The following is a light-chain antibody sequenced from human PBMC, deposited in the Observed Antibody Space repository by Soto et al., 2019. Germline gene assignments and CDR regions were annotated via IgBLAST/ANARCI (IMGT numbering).Light chain of an antibody. CDR2: KAS. V-gene: IGKV1-5*03. J-gene: IGKJ4*01. CDR1: QSISSW. Sequence: DIQMTQSPSTLSASVGDRVTITCRASQSISSWLAWYQQKPGKAPKVLIYKASTLDSGVPSRFSCSGSGTEFTLSIRSLQPDDFATYYCQQYNSYPTFGGGTKVEIK. CDR3: QQYNSYPT.